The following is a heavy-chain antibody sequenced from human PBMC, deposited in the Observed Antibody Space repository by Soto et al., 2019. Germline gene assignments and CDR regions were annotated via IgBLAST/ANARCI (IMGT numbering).Heavy chain of an antibody. V-gene: IGHV3-23*01. Sequence: PGGSLRLSCTASGASGFMFSRYAMVWVRQAPGKGLEWVSSITGSGGTTYYADSVKGRFSMSRDNAKNTIYLQMSSLRAEDSALYYCAKHFGGTQSRFNYWGQGSQVTVSS. CDR2: ITGSGGTT. D-gene: IGHD2-21*01. J-gene: IGHJ4*02. CDR1: GFMFSRYA. CDR3: AKHFGGTQSRFNY.